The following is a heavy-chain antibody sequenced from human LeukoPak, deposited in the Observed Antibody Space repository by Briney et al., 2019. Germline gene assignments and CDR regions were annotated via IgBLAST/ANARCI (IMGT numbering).Heavy chain of an antibody. V-gene: IGHV4-59*01. CDR1: GGSISSYY. Sequence: SETLSLTCTVSGGSISSYYWSWIRQPPGKGLEWIGYIYYSGSTNYNPSLKSRVTISVDTSKNRFSLKLSSVTAADTAVYYCARADTAMAPDYWGQGTLVTVSS. D-gene: IGHD5-18*01. CDR3: ARADTAMAPDY. CDR2: IYYSGST. J-gene: IGHJ4*02.